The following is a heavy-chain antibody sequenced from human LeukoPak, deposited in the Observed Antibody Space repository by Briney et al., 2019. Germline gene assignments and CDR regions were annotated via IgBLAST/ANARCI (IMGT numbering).Heavy chain of an antibody. J-gene: IGHJ3*02. CDR2: ISYDGSNK. CDR1: GFTFSSYG. Sequence: GRSLRLSCAASGFTFSSYGMHWVRQAPGKGLEWVAVISYDGSNKYYADSVKGRFTISRDNSKSTLYLQMNSLRAEDTAVYYCAKDDAFDIWGQGTMVTVSS. CDR3: AKDDAFDI. V-gene: IGHV3-30*18.